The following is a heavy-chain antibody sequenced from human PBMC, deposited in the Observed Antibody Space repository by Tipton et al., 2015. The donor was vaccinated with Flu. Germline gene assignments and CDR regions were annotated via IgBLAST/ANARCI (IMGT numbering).Heavy chain of an antibody. Sequence: GLVKPSETLSLNCTVSGVSISSRTYYWGWVRQPPGKGLEWIGSIFYNGNTTSNPSLKSRVTMSVDTSKNQFSLNLTPVTAADTAVYYCVRAPPEDRSGWYFDSWGQGTLVAVSS. CDR1: GVSISSRTYY. CDR3: VRAPPEDRSGWYFDS. CDR2: IFYNGNT. J-gene: IGHJ4*02. D-gene: IGHD6-19*01. V-gene: IGHV4-39*07.